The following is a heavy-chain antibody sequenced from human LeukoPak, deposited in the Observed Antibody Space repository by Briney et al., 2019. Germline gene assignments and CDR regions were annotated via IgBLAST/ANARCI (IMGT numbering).Heavy chain of an antibody. J-gene: IGHJ4*02. CDR3: AKERTQTTSFDY. V-gene: IGHV3-23*01. D-gene: IGHD2/OR15-2a*01. CDR2: ISGSGGST. Sequence: GGSLRLSCAAFGFTFRSYPMNWVRQAPGKGLEWVSTISGSGGSTYYADSVKGRFTISRDNSKNTLYLQMNRLRAEDTAIYYCAKERTQTTSFDYWGQGTLVTVSS. CDR1: GFTFRSYP.